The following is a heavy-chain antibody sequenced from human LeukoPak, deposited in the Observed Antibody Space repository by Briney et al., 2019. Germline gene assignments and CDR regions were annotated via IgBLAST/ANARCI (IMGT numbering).Heavy chain of an antibody. Sequence: SVTVSYKASGYTFTCHYLHWVRQAPGQGLEWMGWLNPNTGDTLYIQKFQGRVTMTGDTSISTAYMELSSLMSDDTAVYYRTRIGLKTTGYYRLDYWGQGTLVTVSS. CDR1: GYTFTCHY. CDR2: LNPNTGDT. V-gene: IGHV1-2*02. D-gene: IGHD3-9*01. CDR3: TRIGLKTTGYYRLDY. J-gene: IGHJ4*02.